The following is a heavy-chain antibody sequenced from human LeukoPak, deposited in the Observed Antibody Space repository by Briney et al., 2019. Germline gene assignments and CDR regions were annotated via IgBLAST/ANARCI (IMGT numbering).Heavy chain of an antibody. CDR2: ISAYNGNT. V-gene: IGHV1-18*01. CDR3: ARERDCGGDCSPGYMDV. J-gene: IGHJ6*03. CDR1: GYTFTSYG. D-gene: IGHD2-21*02. Sequence: GASVKVSCKASGYTFTSYGISRVRQAPGQGLEWMGWISAYNGNTNYAQKLQGRVTMTTDTSTSTAYMELRSLRSDDTAVYYCARERDCGGDCSPGYMDVWGKGTTVTVSS.